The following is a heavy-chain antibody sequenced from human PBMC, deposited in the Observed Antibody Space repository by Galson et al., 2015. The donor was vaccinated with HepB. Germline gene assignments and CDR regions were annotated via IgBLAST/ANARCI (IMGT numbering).Heavy chain of an antibody. V-gene: IGHV3-21*01. J-gene: IGHJ3*02. CDR2: ISSSSSYI. CDR3: AREFYKKSIAVAGQSRNAFDI. Sequence: SLRLSCAASGFTFSSYSMNWVRQAPGKGLEWVSSISSSSSYIYYADSVKGRFTISRDNAKNSLYLQMNSLRAEDTAVYYCAREFYKKSIAVAGQSRNAFDIWGQGTMVTVSS. D-gene: IGHD6-19*01. CDR1: GFTFSSYS.